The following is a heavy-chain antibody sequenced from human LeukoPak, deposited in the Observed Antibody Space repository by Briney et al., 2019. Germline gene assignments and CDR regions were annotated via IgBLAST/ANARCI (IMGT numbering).Heavy chain of an antibody. CDR3: AREYLGGYLIY. CDR1: GESVSSNNAA. V-gene: IGHV6-1*01. J-gene: IGHJ4*02. D-gene: IGHD3-16*02. Sequence: SRTLSLTCAISGESVSSNNAAWTWIRQSPSRGLEWLGRTYYRSKWFNDYAVSVKSRITINPDTSKNQFFLQLNSVTPEDTAVYYCAREYLGGYLIYWGQGTLVTVSS. CDR2: TYYRSKWFN.